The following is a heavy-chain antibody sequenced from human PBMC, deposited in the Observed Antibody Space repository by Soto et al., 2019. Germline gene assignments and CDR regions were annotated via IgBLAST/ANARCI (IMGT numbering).Heavy chain of an antibody. J-gene: IGHJ6*03. CDR2: ISESGGST. V-gene: IGHV3-23*01. CDR3: AKEIEGITMVRGVNYYYYYMDV. CDR1: GFTFSSYG. Sequence: PGGSLRLSCAASGFTFSSYGMNWVRQAPGKGLEWVANISESGGSTYYADSVKGRFTISRDNSKNTLYLQMNSLRAEDTAVYYCAKEIEGITMVRGVNYYYYYMDVWGKGTTVTVSS. D-gene: IGHD3-10*01.